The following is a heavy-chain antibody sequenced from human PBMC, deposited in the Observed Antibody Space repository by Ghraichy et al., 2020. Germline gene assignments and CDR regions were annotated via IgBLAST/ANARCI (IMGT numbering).Heavy chain of an antibody. Sequence: DSVKGRFTVSRDNAKNSLYLQINSLRDDDTAVFYCARGRFNSGWFSDYWGQGTPVTVSS. J-gene: IGHJ4*02. CDR3: ARGRFNSGWFSDY. D-gene: IGHD6-19*01. V-gene: IGHV3-48*02.